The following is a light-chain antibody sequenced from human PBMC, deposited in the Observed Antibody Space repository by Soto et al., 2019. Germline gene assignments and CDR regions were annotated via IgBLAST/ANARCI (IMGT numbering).Light chain of an antibody. V-gene: IGKV1-39*01. CDR1: QSIRGY. CDR2: AAS. J-gene: IGKJ5*01. CDR3: QQGYTNPIT. Sequence: DIRMTQSPSSLSASVGDSVTITCRASQSIRGYLNWYQKKKGKAPKPLIYAASSLHSGVPSRLSGSAYATDLTITISSMKHDDFDTYYCQQGYTNPITFGQGTRLEIK.